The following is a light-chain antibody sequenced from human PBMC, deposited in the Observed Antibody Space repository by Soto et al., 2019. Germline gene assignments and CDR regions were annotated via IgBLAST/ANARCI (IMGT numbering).Light chain of an antibody. CDR1: QSISGW. CDR3: QQYNSYSVNA. Sequence: DIQMTQSPYTLSPSVGDRVSITCRAIQSISGWLAWYQQKPGKAPKLLIYDASSLESGVPSRFSGSGSGTEFSLTISRLQPDDFETYYCQQYNSYSVNAFGQGTKLEIK. CDR2: DAS. J-gene: IGKJ2*01. V-gene: IGKV1-5*01.